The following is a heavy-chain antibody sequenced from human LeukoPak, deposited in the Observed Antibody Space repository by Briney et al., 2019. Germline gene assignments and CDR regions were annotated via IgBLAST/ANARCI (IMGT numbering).Heavy chain of an antibody. J-gene: IGHJ4*02. Sequence: GASVKVSCKASGYTFTGYYMHWVRQAPGQGLEWMGWINPNSGGTNYAQKFQGRVTMTRDTSISTAYMELSRLRSDDTAVYYCARDSQELLWFGENDSWGQGTLVTVSS. CDR3: ARDSQELLWFGENDS. CDR1: GYTFTGYY. CDR2: INPNSGGT. D-gene: IGHD3-10*01. V-gene: IGHV1-2*02.